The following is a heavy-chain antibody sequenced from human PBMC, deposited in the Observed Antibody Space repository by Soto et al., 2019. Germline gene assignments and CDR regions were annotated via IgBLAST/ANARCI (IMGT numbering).Heavy chain of an antibody. Sequence: GGSLRLSCAASGFTFRSYRMNWVRQAPGKGLEWVSSISSASSFISYADSVKGRFTISRDNAKNSLYLQMNSLRVEDTAVYYCARDLSGSSPYYYYGMDVWGQGTTVTVSS. CDR3: ARDLSGSSPYYYYGMDV. V-gene: IGHV3-21*01. D-gene: IGHD3-10*01. J-gene: IGHJ6*02. CDR1: GFTFRSYR. CDR2: ISSASSFI.